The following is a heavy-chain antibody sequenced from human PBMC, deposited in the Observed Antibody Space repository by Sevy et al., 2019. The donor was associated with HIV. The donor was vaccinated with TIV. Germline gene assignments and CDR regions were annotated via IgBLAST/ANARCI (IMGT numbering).Heavy chain of an antibody. Sequence: GGSLRLSCAASGFTFSNAWMSWVRQAPGKGLEWVGRIKSKTDGGTTDYAAPVKGRFTISRDDSKNTLYLQRNSLKTEDTAVYYCTATPLYYYDSSGSQPPLDYWGQGTLVTVSS. D-gene: IGHD3-22*01. CDR2: IKSKTDGGTT. V-gene: IGHV3-15*01. CDR1: GFTFSNAW. CDR3: TATPLYYYDSSGSQPPLDY. J-gene: IGHJ4*02.